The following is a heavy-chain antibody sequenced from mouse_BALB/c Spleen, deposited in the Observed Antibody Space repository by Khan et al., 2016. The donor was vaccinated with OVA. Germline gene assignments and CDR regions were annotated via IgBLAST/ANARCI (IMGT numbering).Heavy chain of an antibody. V-gene: IGHV5-6*01. CDR3: AGHLTGSFAY. D-gene: IGHD4-1*01. CDR1: GFTFSSYS. CDR2: ISSGGDYT. J-gene: IGHJ3*01. Sequence: EVELVESGGDLVKPGGSLKLSCAASGFTFSSYSMSWVRQTPDKRLEWVASISSGGDYTYYPDSVKGRFTITRDHSKNNLYLQMSDLTSEDTAMYYCAGHLTGSFAYWGQGTLVTVSA.